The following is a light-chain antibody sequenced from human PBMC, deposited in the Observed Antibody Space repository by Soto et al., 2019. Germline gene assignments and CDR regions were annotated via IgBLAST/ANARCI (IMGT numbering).Light chain of an antibody. CDR2: GAS. J-gene: IGKJ1*01. CDR1: QSASNNY. CDR3: QQYGSSGT. V-gene: IGKV3-20*01. Sequence: EIVLTQSPGTRSLSPGERATLSCRASQSASNNYLAWYQQKPGQAPRLLIYGASNRATGIPDRFSGSGSGTDFTLTISRLEPEDFAVYYCQQYGSSGTFGQGTKVDIK.